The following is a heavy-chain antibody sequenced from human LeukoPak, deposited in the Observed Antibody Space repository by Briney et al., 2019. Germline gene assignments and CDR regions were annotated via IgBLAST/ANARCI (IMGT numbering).Heavy chain of an antibody. CDR1: GYTFTIYT. D-gene: IGHD1-26*01. Sequence: ASVTVSCKASGYTFTIYTISWVRQAPGQGLEWMGWISAYNGNTDYAQKLQDRVTMTTDTSTSTAYMELRSLRSDDTAVYYCARDKAGATFWGQGTLVTVSS. CDR3: ARDKAGATF. V-gene: IGHV1-18*01. CDR2: ISAYNGNT. J-gene: IGHJ4*02.